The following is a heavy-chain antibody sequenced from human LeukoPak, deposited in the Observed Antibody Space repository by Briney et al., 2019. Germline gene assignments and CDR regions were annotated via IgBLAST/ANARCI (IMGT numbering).Heavy chain of an antibody. CDR2: FDPEDGET. D-gene: IGHD6-19*01. CDR3: ATGAPPRIAVADTFDY. Sequence: GASVKVSCKVSGYTLTELSMHWVRQAPGKGLEWMGGFDPEDGETIYAQKFQGRVTMTEDTSTDTAYMELSSLRSEDTAVYHCATGAPPRIAVADTFDYWGQGTLVTVSS. CDR1: GYTLTELS. J-gene: IGHJ4*02. V-gene: IGHV1-24*01.